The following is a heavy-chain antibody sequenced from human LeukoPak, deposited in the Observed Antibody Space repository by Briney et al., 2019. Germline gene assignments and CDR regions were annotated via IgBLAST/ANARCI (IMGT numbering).Heavy chain of an antibody. CDR3: VRTPPNWGFDY. V-gene: IGHV1-8*01. Sequence: ASVNVSCTASGYTFTTHDINWVRQATGQGLEWLGWMSPNSGDTGYAQKVQGRVTMTSDSSISTAYMELSSLRSEDPAIYYCVRTPPNWGFDYWGQGTLVTVSS. D-gene: IGHD7-27*01. J-gene: IGHJ4*02. CDR1: GYTFTTHD. CDR2: MSPNSGDT.